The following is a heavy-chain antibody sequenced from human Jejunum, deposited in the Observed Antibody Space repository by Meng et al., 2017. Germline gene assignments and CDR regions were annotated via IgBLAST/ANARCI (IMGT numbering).Heavy chain of an antibody. Sequence: GESLKISCAASGFTFSSYAMSWVRQVPGKGLEWVSSIINSGDRTHYADSVKGRFTISRDNYKNTVYLQINRLRAEDSATYYCTKDNYCSGGACYPGTTFDYWGQGTLVTVSS. J-gene: IGHJ4*02. V-gene: IGHV3-23*01. CDR1: GFTFSSYA. D-gene: IGHD2-15*01. CDR2: IINSGDRT. CDR3: TKDNYCSGGACYPGTTFDY.